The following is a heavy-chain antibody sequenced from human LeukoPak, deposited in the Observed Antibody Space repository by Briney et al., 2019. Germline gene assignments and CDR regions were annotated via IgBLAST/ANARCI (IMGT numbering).Heavy chain of an antibody. CDR2: INAGNGNT. CDR3: ARGQNTPMVRGVIFDY. D-gene: IGHD3-10*01. V-gene: IGHV1-3*01. Sequence: ASVKVSCKASGYTFTSYAMLWVRQAPGQRLEWMGWINAGNGNTKYSQKFQGRVTITRDTSASTAYMELSSLRSEDTAVYYCARGQNTPMVRGVIFDYWGQGTLVTVSS. J-gene: IGHJ4*02. CDR1: GYTFTSYA.